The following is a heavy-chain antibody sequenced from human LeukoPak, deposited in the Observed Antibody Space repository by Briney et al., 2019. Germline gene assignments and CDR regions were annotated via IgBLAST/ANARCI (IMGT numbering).Heavy chain of an antibody. CDR3: ARDPHYDFWSGYYENYYYYGMDV. CDR1: GFTFSDYY. D-gene: IGHD3-3*01. CDR2: ISSSGSTI. J-gene: IGHJ6*02. V-gene: IGHV3-11*01. Sequence: GGSLRLSCAASGFTFSDYYMSWIRQAPGKGLEWVSYISSSGSTIYYADSVKGRFTISRDNAKNSLYLQMNSLRAEDTAVYYCARDPHYDFWSGYYENYYYYGMDVWGQGTTVTVSS.